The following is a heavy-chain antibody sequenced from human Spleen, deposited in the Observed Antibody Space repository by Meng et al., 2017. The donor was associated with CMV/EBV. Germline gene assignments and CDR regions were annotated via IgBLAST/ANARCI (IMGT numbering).Heavy chain of an antibody. CDR1: GGTFSSYT. Sequence: ASVKVSCKASGGTFSSYTISWVRQAPGQGLEWVGWISAHNGDTNYGQKFQGRVIMTTDTSTNTAHMDLRSLRSDDTAVYYCARVAYCSSTTCYIFGFDHWGQGTLVTVSS. J-gene: IGHJ4*02. CDR3: ARVAYCSSTTCYIFGFDH. D-gene: IGHD2-2*01. V-gene: IGHV1-18*01. CDR2: ISAHNGDT.